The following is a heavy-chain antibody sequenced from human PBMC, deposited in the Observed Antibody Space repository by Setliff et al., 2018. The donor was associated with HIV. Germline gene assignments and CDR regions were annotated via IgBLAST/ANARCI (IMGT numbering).Heavy chain of an antibody. CDR1: AGSISAYY. CDR2: VSNTGTT. CDR3: ARTRGRALVSYYFDS. D-gene: IGHD1-26*01. J-gene: IGHJ4*02. Sequence: PSETLSLTCSVSAGSISAYYWSWVRQSPGRGLEWIGYVSNTGTTSYNPSLNSRVTMSLDTSRDQFSLKLSSGTAADTAVYYCARTRGRALVSYYFDSWGQGRLVTVSS. V-gene: IGHV4-59*01.